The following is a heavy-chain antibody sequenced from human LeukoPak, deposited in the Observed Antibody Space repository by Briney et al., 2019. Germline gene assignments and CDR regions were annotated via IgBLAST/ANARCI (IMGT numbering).Heavy chain of an antibody. D-gene: IGHD6-19*01. CDR3: ARDFYSSGWSYYYYGMDV. CDR1: GYTFTGYY. J-gene: IGHJ6*02. Sequence: ASVKVSCKASGYTFTGYYMHWVRQAPGQGLEWMGWINPNSGGTNYAQKFQGRVTMTRDTSISTAYMGLSRLRSDDTAVYYCARDFYSSGWSYYYYGMDVWGQGTTVTVSS. V-gene: IGHV1-2*02. CDR2: INPNSGGT.